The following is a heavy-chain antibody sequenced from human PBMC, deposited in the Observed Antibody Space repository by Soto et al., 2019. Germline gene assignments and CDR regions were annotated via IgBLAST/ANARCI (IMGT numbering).Heavy chain of an antibody. Sequence: NPSETLSLTCAVSGYSISSGYYWGWIRQTPGKGLEWIASIYHSGSTYYNPSLKSRVTISVDTSKNQFSLKLTSVTAADTAVYYCARGRATATPGWLDTWGQGIMVTVSS. D-gene: IGHD4-17*01. V-gene: IGHV4-38-2*01. J-gene: IGHJ5*02. CDR3: ARGRATATPGWLDT. CDR1: GYSISSGYY. CDR2: IYHSGST.